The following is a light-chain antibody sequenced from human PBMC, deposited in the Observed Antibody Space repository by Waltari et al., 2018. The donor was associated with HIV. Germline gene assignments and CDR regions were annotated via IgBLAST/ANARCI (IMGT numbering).Light chain of an antibody. Sequence: EIVLTQSPGTLSLSPGERATLSCRASQSVTSSYLAWYQQRPGQAPRLLIYGASTRATGIPDRFSGSGSGTDVTLSISRLEPEDFAVYDCHQYGRSSHTFGQGTKVEIK. V-gene: IGKV3-20*01. CDR3: HQYGRSSHT. CDR2: GAS. CDR1: QSVTSSY. J-gene: IGKJ2*01.